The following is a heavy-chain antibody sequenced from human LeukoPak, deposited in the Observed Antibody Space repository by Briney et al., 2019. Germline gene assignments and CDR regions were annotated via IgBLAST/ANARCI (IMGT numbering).Heavy chain of an antibody. CDR2: IYYSGNT. J-gene: IGHJ4*02. V-gene: IGHV4-59*08. D-gene: IGHD6-19*01. Sequence: SETLSLTCTVSGGSLSSYYWSWIRQPPGKGLEWIGYIYYSGNTNYNPSPKSRVTISVDTSKNQFSLKLSSVTAADTAVYYCARHPSAVAGKTFDYWGQGTLVTVSS. CDR3: ARHPSAVAGKTFDY. CDR1: GGSLSSYY.